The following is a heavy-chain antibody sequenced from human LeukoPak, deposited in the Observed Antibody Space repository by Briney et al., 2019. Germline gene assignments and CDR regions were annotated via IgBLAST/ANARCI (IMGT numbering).Heavy chain of an antibody. CDR1: GDSISSSRHS. Sequence: SETLSLTCTVSGDSISSSRHSWGWIRQPPGKGLEWIGSISYSGSTYYNPSLKTRVTMSVDTSENQFSLKLSSVTAADSTVYYCVRIYCTSTSCYGDSYYGMDVWGQGTTVTVPS. CDR2: ISYSGST. D-gene: IGHD2-2*01. CDR3: VRIYCTSTSCYGDSYYGMDV. J-gene: IGHJ6*02. V-gene: IGHV4-39*01.